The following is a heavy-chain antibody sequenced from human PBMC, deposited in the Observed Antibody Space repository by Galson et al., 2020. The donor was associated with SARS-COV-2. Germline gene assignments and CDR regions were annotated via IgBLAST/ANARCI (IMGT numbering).Heavy chain of an antibody. J-gene: IGHJ5*02. D-gene: IGHD6-19*01. Sequence: SETLSLTCTVSGGSISSYHWSWIRQPPGKGLEWIGYIYYSGSTNYNPSLKSRVTISVDTSKNQFSLKLSSVTAADTAVYYCAREDSSGFHNWFDPWGQGTLVTVSS. CDR1: GGSISSYH. V-gene: IGHV4-59*13. CDR3: AREDSSGFHNWFDP. CDR2: IYYSGST.